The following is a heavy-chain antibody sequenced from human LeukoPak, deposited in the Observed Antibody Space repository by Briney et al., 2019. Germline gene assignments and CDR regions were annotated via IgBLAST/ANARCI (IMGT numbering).Heavy chain of an antibody. CDR1: GFTFNNYA. V-gene: IGHV3-23*01. CDR3: ARKCYDSMSYACIDY. Sequence: GGSLRLSCAASGFTFNNYAMSWVRQAPGKGLEWVSSISGSGGSTYYADSVRGPFSISRDNSKNTVYLQMNSLRAEDTALYYCARKCYDSMSYACIDYWGRGALVTVSS. D-gene: IGHD3-10*01. CDR2: ISGSGGST. J-gene: IGHJ4*02.